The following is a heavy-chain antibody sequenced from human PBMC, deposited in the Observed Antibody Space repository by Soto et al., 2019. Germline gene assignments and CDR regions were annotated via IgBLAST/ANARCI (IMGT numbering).Heavy chain of an antibody. D-gene: IGHD3-10*01. CDR2: ISRDGTNT. Sequence: QIQLVESGGGVVQPGGSLRLSCGASRFSFGSFGVHWVRQAPGKGLEWVAFISRDGTNTFYGDSVKGRFTLSRDNSRNTAYLQLTALRDDDTALYYCARGNLGSDFDSGGQGTLVIVSS. CDR3: ARGNLGSDFDS. J-gene: IGHJ4*02. V-gene: IGHV3-30*03. CDR1: RFSFGSFG.